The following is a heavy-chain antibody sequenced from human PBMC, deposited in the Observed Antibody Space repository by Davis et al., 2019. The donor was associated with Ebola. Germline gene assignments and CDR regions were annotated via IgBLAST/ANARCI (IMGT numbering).Heavy chain of an antibody. Sequence: GSLRLSCAASGFTFSGSAMHWVRQAPGKGLEWVAVISYDGSNKYYADSVKGRFTISRDNSKNTLYLQMNSLRAEDTAVYYCARASIGYSSGWYVEYFQHWGQGTLVTVSS. CDR2: ISYDGSNK. CDR1: GFTFSGSA. D-gene: IGHD6-19*01. CDR3: ARASIGYSSGWYVEYFQH. V-gene: IGHV3-30-3*01. J-gene: IGHJ1*01.